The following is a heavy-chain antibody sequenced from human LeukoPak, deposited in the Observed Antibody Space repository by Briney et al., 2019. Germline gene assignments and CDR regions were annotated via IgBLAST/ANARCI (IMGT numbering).Heavy chain of an antibody. CDR1: GFTFSSYS. CDR2: IGSSSSTI. D-gene: IGHD1-1*01. CDR3: ARDLGNPPYYYYGMDV. J-gene: IGHJ6*02. Sequence: GGSLRLSCAASGFTFSSYSMNWVRQPPGKGLEWVSYIGSSSSTIYYADSVKGRFAISRDNAKNSLYLQMNSLRAEDTAVYYCARDLGNPPYYYYGMDVRGQGTTVTVSS. V-gene: IGHV3-48*01.